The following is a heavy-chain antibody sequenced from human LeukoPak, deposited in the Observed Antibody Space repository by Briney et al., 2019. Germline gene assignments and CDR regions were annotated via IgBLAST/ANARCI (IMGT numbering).Heavy chain of an antibody. D-gene: IGHD6-13*01. V-gene: IGHV3-48*03. CDR3: ARATVSSSGHSY. CDR1: GFTFCYYE. Sequence: QPGGSLRLSCAASGFTFCYYEMNWVRQAPGKGLEWVSYISNGGATIYYADSVKGRFTISRDNAKNSLFLQMNSLRAEDTDVDYCARATVSSSGHSYWGQGTLVTVSS. J-gene: IGHJ4*02. CDR2: ISNGGATI.